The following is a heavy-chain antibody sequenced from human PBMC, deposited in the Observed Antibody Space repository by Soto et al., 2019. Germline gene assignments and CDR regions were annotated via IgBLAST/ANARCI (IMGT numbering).Heavy chain of an antibody. V-gene: IGHV4-59*11. Sequence: PSETLSLTCTVSPGSLSGHFWNWIRQAPGRGLEWIGYIYDTGITQYNPSLKSRVSMSVDMSKNQLSLDLASVAAADTAVYYCARGNRYCSGGRCYLLDQWGEGTMVTV. J-gene: IGHJ1*01. D-gene: IGHD2-15*01. CDR3: ARGNRYCSGGRCYLLDQ. CDR1: PGSLSGHF. CDR2: IYDTGIT.